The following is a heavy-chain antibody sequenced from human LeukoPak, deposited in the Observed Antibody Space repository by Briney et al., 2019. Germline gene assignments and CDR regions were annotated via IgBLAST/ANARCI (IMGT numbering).Heavy chain of an antibody. CDR2: ISYDGSNK. V-gene: IGHV3-30*03. J-gene: IGHJ4*02. CDR3: AMRYYYDSSGYYYGVFDY. Sequence: GGSLRLSCAASGFTFWSYGMHWVRQAPGKGLEWVAVISYDGSNKKFADSVKGRFTISRDNSKNTLYLQMNSLRAEDTAVYYCAMRYYYDSSGYYYGVFDYWGQGTLVTVSS. CDR1: GFTFWSYG. D-gene: IGHD3-22*01.